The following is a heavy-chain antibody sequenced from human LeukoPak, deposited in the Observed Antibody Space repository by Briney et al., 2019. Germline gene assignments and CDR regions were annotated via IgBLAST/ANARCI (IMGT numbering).Heavy chain of an antibody. J-gene: IGHJ5*02. D-gene: IGHD3-3*01. CDR1: VFTFSIDW. Sequence: PGGSLSLSCASSVFTFSIDWMSWVRHAPGKGLEWVANIKQDGSEKYYVDSVKGRFTISRDNAKSSLYLQMNRLRAEDTAVYYCARGITIFGVAANWFDPWGQGTLVTVSS. CDR3: ARGITIFGVAANWFDP. V-gene: IGHV3-7*04. CDR2: IKQDGSEK.